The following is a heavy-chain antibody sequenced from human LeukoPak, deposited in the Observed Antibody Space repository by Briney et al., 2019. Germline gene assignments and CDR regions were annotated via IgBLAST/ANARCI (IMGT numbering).Heavy chain of an antibody. CDR2: ISSSGSTI. D-gene: IGHD3-3*01. CDR3: AREGITIFVVIKVWYLDY. J-gene: IGHJ4*02. Sequence: RGGSLRLFCGASGFTFSNYYMSWIRQAPGKGLVGVSYISSSGSTIYYADSVKGRYTITRDNAKNSLYLQMNSLRAEYTAVYYCAREGITIFVVIKVWYLDYWGQGTLVTVSS. V-gene: IGHV3-11*01. CDR1: GFTFSNYY.